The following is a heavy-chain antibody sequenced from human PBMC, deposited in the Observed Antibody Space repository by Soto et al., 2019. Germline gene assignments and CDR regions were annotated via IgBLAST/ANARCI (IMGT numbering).Heavy chain of an antibody. D-gene: IGHD2-8*02. CDR1: GYTSTSYY. J-gene: IGHJ6*02. V-gene: IGHV1-46*01. CDR2: INPRAGST. CDR3: ASETRGTDGGYYYGLDV. Sequence: GASVKVSCKTSGYTSTSYYIHWVRQAPGQGLEWMGLINPRAGSTKDAQNFQDRVTMTGDMSTSTVYMELSSLRSEDTAVYYCASETRGTDGGYYYGLDVWGQGTTVTVSS.